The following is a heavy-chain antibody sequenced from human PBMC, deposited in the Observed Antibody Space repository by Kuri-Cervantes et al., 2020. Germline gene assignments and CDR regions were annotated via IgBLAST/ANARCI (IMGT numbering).Heavy chain of an antibody. CDR2: IIPIFGTA. CDR3: ARGGLGYCSSTSCSQAYFDY. J-gene: IGHJ4*02. Sequence: SVKVSCKASGGTFSSYAISWVRQAPGQGLEWMGGIIPIFGTANYAQKFQGRVTITTDESTSTAYMELSSLRSEDTAVYYCARGGLGYCSSTSCSQAYFDYWGQGTLVTVSS. V-gene: IGHV1-69*05. CDR1: GGTFSSYA. D-gene: IGHD2-2*01.